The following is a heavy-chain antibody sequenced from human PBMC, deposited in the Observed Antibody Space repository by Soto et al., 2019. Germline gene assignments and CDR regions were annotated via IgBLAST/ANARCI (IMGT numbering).Heavy chain of an antibody. CDR1: GGTFSSYT. Sequence: QVQLVQSGAEVKKPGSSVKVSCKASGGTFSSYTISWVRQAPGQGLEWMGRIIPILGIANYAQKFQGRATITADKSTSTAYMELSSLRSEDTAVYYCARTRYCSSTSCYGGFDPWGQGTLVTVSS. V-gene: IGHV1-69*02. D-gene: IGHD2-2*01. CDR2: IIPILGIA. J-gene: IGHJ5*02. CDR3: ARTRYCSSTSCYGGFDP.